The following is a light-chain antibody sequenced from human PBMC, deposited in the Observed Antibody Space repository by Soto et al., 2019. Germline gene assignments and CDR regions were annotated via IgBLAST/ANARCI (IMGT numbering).Light chain of an antibody. CDR1: LSVSVN. J-gene: IGKJ4*01. V-gene: IGKV3-15*01. CDR3: TQYNNRPIT. Sequence: MTQAPASLSASVGGRVTITCRASLSVSVNLAWYQQKPGQAPRLLIYGASTRATGIPARFSGSGSGTEFTLTISSLTSAAFALYHCTQYNNRPITFGGGTKVEIK. CDR2: GAS.